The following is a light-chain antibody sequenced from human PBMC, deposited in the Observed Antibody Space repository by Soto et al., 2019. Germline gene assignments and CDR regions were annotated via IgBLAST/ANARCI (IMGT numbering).Light chain of an antibody. J-gene: IGKJ3*01. Sequence: EIVMTQSPATLSVSPGERATLSCRASQSVSSNLAWYQQKPGQAPRLLIYGASTRATGIPARFSGSGSGTEFTLTISSLQSEDFAVYYCQQYNNWPPRITFGPGTKGDIK. CDR1: QSVSSN. V-gene: IGKV3-15*01. CDR2: GAS. CDR3: QQYNNWPPRIT.